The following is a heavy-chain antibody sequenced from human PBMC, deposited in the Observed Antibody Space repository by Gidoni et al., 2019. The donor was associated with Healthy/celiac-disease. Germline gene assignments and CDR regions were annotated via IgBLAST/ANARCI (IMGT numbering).Heavy chain of an antibody. J-gene: IGHJ6*02. V-gene: IGHV4-34*01. CDR2: INHSGST. D-gene: IGHD2-15*01. CDR3: ASMCSGGSCYRRGYYYYYGMDV. CDR1: GGSFSGYY. Sequence: QVQLQQWGAGLLKPSETLSLTCAVYGGSFSGYYWSWIRQPPGKGLEWIGEINHSGSTNYNPSLKSRVTISVDTSKNQFSLKLSSVTAADTAVYYCASMCSGGSCYRRGYYYYYGMDVWGQGTTVTVSS.